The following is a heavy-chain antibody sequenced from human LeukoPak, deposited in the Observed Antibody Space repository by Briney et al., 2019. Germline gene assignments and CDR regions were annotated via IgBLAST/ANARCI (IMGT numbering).Heavy chain of an antibody. CDR1: GGSIGCFF. Sequence: SGTLFLTCTVSGGSIGCFFWSWIRQPPREKLGWISDVFDSGSTNYNPSLTSRVTVSVDTSKNQFSLRLSSVTVSDTAVYYCARQNGAYTGYDSFDYWGQGTLLTVS. D-gene: IGHD5-12*01. V-gene: IGHV4-59*08. J-gene: IGHJ4*01. CDR3: ARQNGAYTGYDSFDY. CDR2: VFDSGST.